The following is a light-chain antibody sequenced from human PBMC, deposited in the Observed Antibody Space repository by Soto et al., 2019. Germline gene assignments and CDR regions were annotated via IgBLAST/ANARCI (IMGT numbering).Light chain of an antibody. V-gene: IGLV1-44*01. CDR1: SSHIGSKT. CDR2: SNN. Sequence: QSVLTQPPSASGTPGQRVTISCSGSSSHIGSKTVNWYQQVPGTAPKLLIYSNNQRPSGVPDRFSGSKSGTSVSLAISGLQSEDEADYYCAAWDDSLNGVVFGGGTQLTVL. CDR3: AAWDDSLNGVV. J-gene: IGLJ2*01.